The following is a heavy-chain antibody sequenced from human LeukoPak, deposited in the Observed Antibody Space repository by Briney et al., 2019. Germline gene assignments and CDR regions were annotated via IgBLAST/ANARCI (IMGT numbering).Heavy chain of an antibody. D-gene: IGHD1-26*01. V-gene: IGHV3-7*03. CDR2: IKPDGSEK. Sequence: PGGSLRLSCAASGFTFSSYWMNWVRQAPGKGLQWVANIKPDGSEKYYVDSVKGRFTISRDNSKNTLYLQMNSLRAEDTAVYYCARGGSYLSAFDIWGQGTMATVSS. CDR3: ARGGSYLSAFDI. J-gene: IGHJ3*02. CDR1: GFTFSSYW.